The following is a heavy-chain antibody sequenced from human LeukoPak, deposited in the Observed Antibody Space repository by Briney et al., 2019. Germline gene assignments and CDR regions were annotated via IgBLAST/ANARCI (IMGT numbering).Heavy chain of an antibody. CDR2: ISSSGSTI. D-gene: IGHD5-18*01. J-gene: IGHJ4*02. Sequence: PGGSLRLSCAASGFTFSDYYMSWLRQAPGKGLECVSYISSSGSTIYYADSVKGRFTISRDNAKNTLYLQMNSLRAEDTAVYYCAKDVDTAMVNSGDYWGQGTLVTVSS. CDR3: AKDVDTAMVNSGDY. CDR1: GFTFSDYY. V-gene: IGHV3-11*01.